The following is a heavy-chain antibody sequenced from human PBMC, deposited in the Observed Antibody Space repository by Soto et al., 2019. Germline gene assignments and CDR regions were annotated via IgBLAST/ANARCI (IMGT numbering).Heavy chain of an antibody. D-gene: IGHD3-10*01. J-gene: IGHJ6*02. CDR2: INHSGST. CDR1: GGSFSGYY. V-gene: IGHV4-34*01. CDR3: ARGLRGSGSYYKGYYYYCYGMDV. Sequence: SETLSLTCAVYGGSFSGYYWSWIRQPPGKGLEWIGEINHSGSTNYNPSLKSRVTISVDTSKNQFSLKLSSVTAADTAAYYCARGLRGSGSYYKGYYYYCYGMDVWGQGTTVTVSS.